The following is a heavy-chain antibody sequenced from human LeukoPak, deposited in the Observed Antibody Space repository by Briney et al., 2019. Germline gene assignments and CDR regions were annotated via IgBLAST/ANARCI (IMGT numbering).Heavy chain of an antibody. D-gene: IGHD3-9*01. V-gene: IGHV1-69*13. CDR2: VIPIFGTA. Sequence: ASVNVSCKPSGGTFISYAISWVGQAPGQGLEWMGGVIPIFGTANHAQDLQGRVTITADESTSTAYMELSSLRSEDTAVYYCASDRNRYYDILTGYSNWFDPWGQGTLVTVSS. CDR1: GGTFISYA. CDR3: ASDRNRYYDILTGYSNWFDP. J-gene: IGHJ5*02.